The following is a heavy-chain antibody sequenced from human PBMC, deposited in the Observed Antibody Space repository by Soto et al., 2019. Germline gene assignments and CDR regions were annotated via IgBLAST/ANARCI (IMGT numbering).Heavy chain of an antibody. D-gene: IGHD6-13*01. CDR2: VSGSGGTT. V-gene: IGHV3-23*01. CDR3: AKNEAEAAKDGGYYYYHLAV. Sequence: GGSLRLSCAASGFTFNNYAMSWVRQAPGEGLEWVSTVSGSGGTTYYTDSVKGRFTISRDNSKNTLYLQMNSLRAEDTALYYCAKNEAEAAKDGGYYYYHLAVWGKRTTVPVSS. CDR1: GFTFNNYA. J-gene: IGHJ6*03.